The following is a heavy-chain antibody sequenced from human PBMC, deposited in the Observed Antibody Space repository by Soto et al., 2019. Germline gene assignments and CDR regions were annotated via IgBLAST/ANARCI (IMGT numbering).Heavy chain of an antibody. D-gene: IGHD6-6*01. V-gene: IGHV1-69*13. CDR3: ARSIAVLRVGGMDV. J-gene: IGHJ6*02. Sequence: SVKVSCKASGGTFSSYAISWVRQAPGQGLEWMGGIIPIFGTANYAQKFQGRVTITADESTSTAYMELSSLRSEDTAVYYCARSIAVLRVGGMDVWGQGTTVTVSS. CDR2: IIPIFGTA. CDR1: GGTFSSYA.